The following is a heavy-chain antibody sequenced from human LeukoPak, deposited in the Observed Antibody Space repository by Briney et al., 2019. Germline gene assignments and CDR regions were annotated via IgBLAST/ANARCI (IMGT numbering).Heavy chain of an antibody. CDR1: GFTFSSYW. Sequence: GGSLRLSCAASGFTFSSYWMHWVRQAPGKGLVWVSRIKSDGSTNYADSVKGRFTISRDNAKNSVSLQMNSLRAEDTGVYYCARAPSEIGGYYPEYFRHWGQGTLVTVSS. V-gene: IGHV3-74*01. J-gene: IGHJ1*01. CDR3: ARAPSEIGGYYPEYFRH. D-gene: IGHD3-22*01. CDR2: IKSDGST.